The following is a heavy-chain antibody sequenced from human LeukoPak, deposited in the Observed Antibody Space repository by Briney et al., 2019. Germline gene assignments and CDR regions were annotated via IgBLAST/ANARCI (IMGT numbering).Heavy chain of an antibody. J-gene: IGHJ4*02. CDR2: IHAGGTT. CDR1: GFTVSSNY. V-gene: IGHV3-53*01. CDR3: ARDWRLRAAVDTVYFDY. D-gene: IGHD6-13*01. Sequence: GGSLRLSCAASGFTVSSNYMSWVRQAPGKGLEWVSLIHAGGTTDYADSVKGRFSISRDNSKNTVYLQMNSLRAEDTAIYYCARDWRLRAAVDTVYFDYWGQGTLVTVSS.